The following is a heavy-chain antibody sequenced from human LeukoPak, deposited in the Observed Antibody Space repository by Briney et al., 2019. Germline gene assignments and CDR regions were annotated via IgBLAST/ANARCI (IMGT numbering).Heavy chain of an antibody. CDR1: GFTFSSYW. J-gene: IGHJ3*02. CDR3: ARSTVQRAFDI. D-gene: IGHD1-1*01. V-gene: IGHV3-74*01. Sequence: GGSLRLSCAASGFTFSSYWMNWVRQVPGKGLVWVSRINSGGTATSYADSVKGRFTVSSDNAKTTLYLQMNSLRAEDTAVYYCARSTVQRAFDIWGQGTMVTVSS. CDR2: INSGGTAT.